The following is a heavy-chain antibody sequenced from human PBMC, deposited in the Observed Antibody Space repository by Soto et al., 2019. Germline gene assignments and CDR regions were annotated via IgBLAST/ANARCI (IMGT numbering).Heavy chain of an antibody. V-gene: IGHV4-34*01. Sequence: SETLSLTCAVYGGSFSGYYWSWIRQPPGKGLEWIGEINHSGSTNYNPSLKSRVTISVDTSKNQFSLKLSSVTAADTAVYYCARGLPPHNYWGQGTLVTVSS. CDR1: GGSFSGYY. CDR3: ARGLPPHNY. CDR2: INHSGST. J-gene: IGHJ4*02.